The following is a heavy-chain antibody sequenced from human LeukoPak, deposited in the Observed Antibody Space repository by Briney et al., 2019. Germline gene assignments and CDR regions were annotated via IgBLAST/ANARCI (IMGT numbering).Heavy chain of an antibody. CDR1: GGSISSGSYY. V-gene: IGHV4-61*02. CDR3: AREVVPAGTRDY. J-gene: IGHJ4*02. Sequence: PSQTLSLTCTVSGGSISSGSYYWSWIRQPAGKGLEWIGRIYTSGSTNYNPSLKSRVTISVDTSKNQFSLKLSSVTAADTAVYYCAREVVPAGTRDYWGQGTLVTVSS. CDR2: IYTSGST. D-gene: IGHD2-2*01.